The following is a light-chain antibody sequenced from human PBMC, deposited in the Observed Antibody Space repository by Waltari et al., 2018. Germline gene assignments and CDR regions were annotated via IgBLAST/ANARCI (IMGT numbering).Light chain of an antibody. CDR2: KAS. Sequence: DIQMTQSPSTLSASVGDRVTITCRASQSISSWLAWYQQKPGKAPKLLSYKASSLESGVPSRFSGSGSGTEFTLTISSLQPDDFATYYCQQYNSYLTFAPGTKVDIK. CDR3: QQYNSYLT. J-gene: IGKJ3*01. V-gene: IGKV1-5*03. CDR1: QSISSW.